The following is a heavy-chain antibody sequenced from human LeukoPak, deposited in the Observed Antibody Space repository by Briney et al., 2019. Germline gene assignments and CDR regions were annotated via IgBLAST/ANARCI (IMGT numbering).Heavy chain of an antibody. CDR2: IIPILGIA. CDR1: GGTFSSYA. D-gene: IGHD3-22*01. V-gene: IGHV1-69*04. CDR3: AIHYYDSSGYLDY. Sequence: GASVKVSCKASGGTFSSYAISWVRQAPGQGLEWMGRIIPILGIANYAQKFQGRVTITADKSTSTAYMELRSLRSDDTAVYYCAIHYYDSSGYLDYWGQGTLVTVSS. J-gene: IGHJ4*02.